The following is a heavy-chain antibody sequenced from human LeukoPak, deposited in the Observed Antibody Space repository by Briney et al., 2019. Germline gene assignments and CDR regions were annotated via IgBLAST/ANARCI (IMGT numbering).Heavy chain of an antibody. CDR2: ISGSGGST. CDR1: GFTFSSYG. CDR3: AKDSAMFSYYFDY. J-gene: IGHJ4*02. Sequence: PGGTLRLSCAASGFTFSSYGMSWVRQAPGKGLEWVSAISGSGGSTYYADSVKGRFTISRDNSKNTLYLQMNSLRAEDTAVYYCAKDSAMFSYYFDYWGQGTLVTVSS. V-gene: IGHV3-23*01. D-gene: IGHD3-10*02.